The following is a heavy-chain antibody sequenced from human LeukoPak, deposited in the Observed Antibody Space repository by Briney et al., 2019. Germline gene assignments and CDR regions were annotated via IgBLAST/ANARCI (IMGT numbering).Heavy chain of an antibody. V-gene: IGHV3-23*01. CDR3: ARSSHQMDIRFDF. J-gene: IGHJ4*02. CDR2: ISVSDGTT. Sequence: GGSLRLSCAASGFTFSSYEMNWVRQAPGKGLEWVSTISVSDGTTYYADSVKGRFTISRDNSKNTLYLQMNSLRAEDTALYYCARSSHQMDIRFDFWGQGTLVTVSS. D-gene: IGHD5-24*01. CDR1: GFTFSSYE.